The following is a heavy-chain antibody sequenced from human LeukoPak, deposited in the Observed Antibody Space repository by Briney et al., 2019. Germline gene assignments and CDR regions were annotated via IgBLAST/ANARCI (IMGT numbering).Heavy chain of an antibody. J-gene: IGHJ6*02. CDR3: ARGGYSGSYFNTYYYYGMDV. V-gene: IGHV1-69*13. CDR1: GGTFSSYA. CDR2: IIPIFGTA. D-gene: IGHD1-26*01. Sequence: PGASVKVSCTASGGTFSSYAISWVRQAPGQGLEWMGGIIPIFGTANYAQKFQGRVTITADESTSTAYMELSSLRSEDTAVYYCARGGYSGSYFNTYYYYGMDVWGQGTTVTVSS.